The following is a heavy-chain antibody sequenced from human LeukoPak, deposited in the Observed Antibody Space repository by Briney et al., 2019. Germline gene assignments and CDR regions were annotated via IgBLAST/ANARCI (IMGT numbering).Heavy chain of an antibody. D-gene: IGHD2-2*01. CDR3: ARDLTEYQFKPNWFDP. CDR2: IWYDGSNK. Sequence: GRSLRLSCAASGFTFSSYGMHWVRQAPGKGLEWVAVIWYDGSNKYYADSVKGRFTISRDNSKNTLYLQMNSLRAEDTAVYYCARDLTEYQFKPNWFDPWGQGTLVTVSS. V-gene: IGHV3-33*01. J-gene: IGHJ5*02. CDR1: GFTFSSYG.